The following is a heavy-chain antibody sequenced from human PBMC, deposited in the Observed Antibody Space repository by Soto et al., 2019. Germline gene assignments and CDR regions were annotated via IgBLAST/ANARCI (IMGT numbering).Heavy chain of an antibody. D-gene: IGHD3-3*01. V-gene: IGHV4-34*01. CDR2: INHSGST. CDR3: ARGLVQYDFWSGYYRRGTHFDY. J-gene: IGHJ4*02. CDR1: GGSFSGYY. Sequence: PSETMSLTCAVYGGSFSGYYWSWIRQPQGKGLEWIGEINHSGSTNYNPSLKSQVTISVDTSKNQFSLKLSSVTAADTAVYYCARGLVQYDFWSGYYRRGTHFDYWGQGTLVTVSS.